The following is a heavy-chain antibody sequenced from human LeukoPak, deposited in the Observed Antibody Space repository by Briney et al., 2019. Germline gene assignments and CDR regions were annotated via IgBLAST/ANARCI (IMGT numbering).Heavy chain of an antibody. CDR1: GGSFSGYY. D-gene: IGHD2-21*02. CDR3: ASLPLYCGDDCSYSFDY. J-gene: IGHJ4*02. V-gene: IGHV4-34*01. Sequence: PSETLSLTCAVYGGSFSGYYWSWIRQPPGKGLEWIGEINHSGSTNYNPSLKSRVTISVDTSKNQFSLKLSSVAAADTAVYYCASLPLYCGDDCSYSFDYWGQGTLVTVSS. CDR2: INHSGST.